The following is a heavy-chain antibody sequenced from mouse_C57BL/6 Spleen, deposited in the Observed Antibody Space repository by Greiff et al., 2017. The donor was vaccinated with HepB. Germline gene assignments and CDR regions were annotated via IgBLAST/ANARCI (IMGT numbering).Heavy chain of an antibody. CDR3: ARGNYYGSSTEYFDV. D-gene: IGHD1-1*01. V-gene: IGHV1-81*01. J-gene: IGHJ1*03. Sequence: VQLQQSGAELARPGASVKLSCKASGYTFTSYGISWVKQRTGQGLEWIGEIYPRSGNTYYNEKFKGKATLTADKSSSTAYMELRSLTSEDSAVYFCARGNYYGSSTEYFDVWGTGTTVTVSS. CDR2: IYPRSGNT. CDR1: GYTFTSYG.